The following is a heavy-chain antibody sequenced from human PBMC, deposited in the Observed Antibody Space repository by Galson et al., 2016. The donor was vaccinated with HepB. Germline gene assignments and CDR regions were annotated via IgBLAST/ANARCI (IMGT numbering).Heavy chain of an antibody. Sequence: SETLSLTCTVSGGSVSLSYYWAWIRQPPGKGLQWIGNIFYSGDAYYNPSLMSRVAISIDTSKNQFSLKLTSVTAADTTVYYCARFVGRTIAVAAPRGWFDPWGQGTLVTVSS. CDR3: ARFVGRTIAVAAPRGWFDP. CDR1: GGSVSLSYY. J-gene: IGHJ5*01. D-gene: IGHD6-19*01. CDR2: IFYSGDA. V-gene: IGHV4-39*01.